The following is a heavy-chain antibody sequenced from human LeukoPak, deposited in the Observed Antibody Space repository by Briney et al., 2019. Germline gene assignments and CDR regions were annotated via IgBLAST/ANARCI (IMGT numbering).Heavy chain of an antibody. D-gene: IGHD1-26*01. V-gene: IGHV4-59*08. CDR3: ARANWEVLRNAFDI. Sequence: PSETLSLTCTVSGGSINTYYWSWIRQPTGKGLEWIGYIYYGGSTYSNPSLKGRVTISADTSKNQFSLKLTSVTAADTAVYYCARANWEVLRNAFDIWGQGTMVTVSS. CDR2: IYYGGST. CDR1: GGSINTYY. J-gene: IGHJ3*02.